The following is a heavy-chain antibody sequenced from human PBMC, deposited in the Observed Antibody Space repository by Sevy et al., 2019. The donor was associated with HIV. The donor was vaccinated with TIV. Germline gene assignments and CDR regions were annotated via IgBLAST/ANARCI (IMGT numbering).Heavy chain of an antibody. V-gene: IGHV7-4-1*02. CDR3: ARDLYYDSSAYSDY. CDR1: GYTFSSYA. D-gene: IGHD3-22*01. Sequence: ASVKVSCKASGYTFSSYAKNWVRQAPGQGLEWMGWINTNTGNPTYAQGFTGRFVFSLDTSVSTAYLQISSLKAEDTAVYYCARDLYYDSSAYSDYWGQGTLVTVSS. CDR2: INTNTGNP. J-gene: IGHJ4*02.